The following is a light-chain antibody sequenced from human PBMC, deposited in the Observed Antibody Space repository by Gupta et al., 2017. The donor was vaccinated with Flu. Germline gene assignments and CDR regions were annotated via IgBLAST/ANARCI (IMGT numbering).Light chain of an antibody. CDR1: QSVSSY. Sequence: EIVLTQSPATLSLSPGERATLSCRASQSVSSYLAWYQQKPGQAPRLLMYDASNRVTGIPARFSGSGSGTDFTLTISSLEPEDFAVYYCQQRSNWPRTFGQGTKLEIK. CDR2: DAS. J-gene: IGKJ2*01. CDR3: QQRSNWPRT. V-gene: IGKV3-11*01.